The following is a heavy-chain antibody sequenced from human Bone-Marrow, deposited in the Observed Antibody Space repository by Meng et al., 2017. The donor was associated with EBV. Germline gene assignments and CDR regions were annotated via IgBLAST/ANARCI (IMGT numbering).Heavy chain of an antibody. Sequence: QGVLVPFGAEVKNPGPSVKVPCKASGGTFSSYAISWVRQAPGQGLEWMGGIIPIFGTANYAQKFQGRVTITADKSTSTAYMELSSLRSEDTAVYYCARDTHDYGDLTFFDYWGQGTLVTVSS. V-gene: IGHV1-69*06. CDR3: ARDTHDYGDLTFFDY. CDR1: GGTFSSYA. J-gene: IGHJ4*02. D-gene: IGHD4-17*01. CDR2: IIPIFGTA.